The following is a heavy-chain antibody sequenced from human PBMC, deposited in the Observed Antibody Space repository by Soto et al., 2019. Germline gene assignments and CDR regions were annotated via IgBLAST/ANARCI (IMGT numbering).Heavy chain of an antibody. Sequence: SETLSLTCTVSGGSISSYYWGWIRQPPGKGLEWIGSIYYSGSTYYNPSLNSQVTISVDTSKNQFSLNVISVTAADTAVYYCRRSSRYSTDVWGQGTTVTVSS. CDR3: RRSSRYSTDV. CDR2: IYYSGST. CDR1: GGSISSYY. V-gene: IGHV4-39*01. J-gene: IGHJ6*02. D-gene: IGHD6-13*01.